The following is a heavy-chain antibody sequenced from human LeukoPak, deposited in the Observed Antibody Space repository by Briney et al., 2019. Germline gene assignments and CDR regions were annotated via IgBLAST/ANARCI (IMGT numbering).Heavy chain of an antibody. J-gene: IGHJ6*03. D-gene: IGHD3-3*01. V-gene: IGHV4-39*01. CDR2: IHYSVST. CDR3: ARLSISDFSSMDV. Sequence: SETLSLTCTVSGGSISSSSYYWGWIRQPPEKGLEWIETIHYSVSTYYNPSLMSRVTISVDTSKYQPSLNLSSVTAADAAVYYCARLSISDFSSMDVWGKGTTVTVSS. CDR1: GGSISSSSYY.